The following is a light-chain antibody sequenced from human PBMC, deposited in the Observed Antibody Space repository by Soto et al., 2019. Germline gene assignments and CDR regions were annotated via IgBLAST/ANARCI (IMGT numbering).Light chain of an antibody. V-gene: IGKV3-20*01. CDR1: QSVASRA. J-gene: IGKJ2*01. CDR2: SAS. CDR3: QQYNNWPPAYT. Sequence: IVLTQSPGTLSLSPGERATLSCRASQSVASRALAWYQQKPGQAPRLLMYSASKRATGIPDRFSGSGSGTDFTLTISRLEPEDFAVYYCQQYNNWPPAYTFGQGTKLEIK.